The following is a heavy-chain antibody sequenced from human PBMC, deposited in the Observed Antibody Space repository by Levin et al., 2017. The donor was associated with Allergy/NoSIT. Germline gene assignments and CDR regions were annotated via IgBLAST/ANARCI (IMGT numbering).Heavy chain of an antibody. CDR1: GLRFSYYW. V-gene: IGHV3-7*01. CDR2: INEDGSER. J-gene: IGHJ4*02. D-gene: IGHD6-13*01. CDR3: ARDKAAAGS. Sequence: GALKISCEVSGLRFSYYWMSWVRQAPGKGLEWMANINEDGSERNYVDSVKGRFTISRDNTKNSLYLEMNSLRAEDTAVYFCARDKAAAGSWGQGTLVTVSS.